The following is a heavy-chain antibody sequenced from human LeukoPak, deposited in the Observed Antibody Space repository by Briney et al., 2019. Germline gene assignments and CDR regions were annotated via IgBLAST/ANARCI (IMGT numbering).Heavy chain of an antibody. V-gene: IGHV1-46*01. Sequence: ASVKVSCKASGYTFTSYCMHWVRQAPGQGLEWMGIINPSGGSTSYAQKFQGRVTMTRDTSTSTVYMELSSLRSEDTAVYYCARTYGSGSYYNVVGYYFDYWGQGTLVTVSS. CDR2: INPSGGST. CDR3: ARTYGSGSYYNVVGYYFDY. J-gene: IGHJ4*02. D-gene: IGHD3-10*01. CDR1: GYTFTSYC.